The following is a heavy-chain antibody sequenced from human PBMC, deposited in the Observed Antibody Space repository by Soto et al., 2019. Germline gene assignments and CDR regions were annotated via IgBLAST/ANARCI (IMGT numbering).Heavy chain of an antibody. D-gene: IGHD6-6*01. Sequence: ASVKFSCKATGYPFTSYSFHWVRQAPGQGLELMGILNPSDGTTTYAQKFQGRVTMTRDTSTSTVYMDLSSLTSEDTAVYYCARGQLVLDSWGQGTLVTVSS. CDR1: GYPFTSYS. V-gene: IGHV1-46*01. CDR2: LNPSDGTT. J-gene: IGHJ4*02. CDR3: ARGQLVLDS.